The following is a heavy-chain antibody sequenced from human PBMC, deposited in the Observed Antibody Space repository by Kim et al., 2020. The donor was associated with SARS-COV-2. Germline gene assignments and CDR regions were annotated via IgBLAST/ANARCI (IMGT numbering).Heavy chain of an antibody. CDR2: ISYDGSNK. Sequence: GGSLRLSCAASGFTFSSYAMHWVRQAPGKGLEWVAVISYDGSNKYYADSVKGRFTISRDNSKNTLYLQMNSLRAEDTAVYYCARDGYYYDSSGYYYGYWGQGTLVTVSS. CDR3: ARDGYYYDSSGYYYGY. D-gene: IGHD3-22*01. V-gene: IGHV3-30*04. J-gene: IGHJ4*02. CDR1: GFTFSSYA.